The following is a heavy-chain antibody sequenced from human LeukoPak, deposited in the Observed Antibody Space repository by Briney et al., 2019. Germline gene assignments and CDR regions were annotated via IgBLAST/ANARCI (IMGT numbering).Heavy chain of an antibody. CDR2: INPHSGDT. Sequence: ASVKVSCKASGYAFTDYYIHWVRQAPGQGLEWMGRINPHSGDTAFSQKFQGRVTMTRDTSISTGFMELSRLRSDDTAVYYCAREGFSGYRSAYYYNGMDVWGQGTTVTVS. CDR3: AREGFSGYRSAYYYNGMDV. D-gene: IGHD5-18*01. V-gene: IGHV1-2*06. J-gene: IGHJ6*02. CDR1: GYAFTDYY.